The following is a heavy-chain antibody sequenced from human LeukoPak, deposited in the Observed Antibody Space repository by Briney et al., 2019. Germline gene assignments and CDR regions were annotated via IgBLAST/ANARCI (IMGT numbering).Heavy chain of an antibody. CDR2: IYYTGTP. CDR1: GASISSYY. V-gene: IGHV4-39*07. J-gene: IGHJ4*02. Sequence: PSETLSLTCTVSGASISSYYWAWIRQPPGRGLEWIGSIYYTGTPFDNPSLKSRVTLSVDTSKNQFSLRLTSVTAADTAFYYCAREEYSSDWYGHDSWGQGTLVTVSS. D-gene: IGHD6-13*01. CDR3: AREEYSSDWYGHDS.